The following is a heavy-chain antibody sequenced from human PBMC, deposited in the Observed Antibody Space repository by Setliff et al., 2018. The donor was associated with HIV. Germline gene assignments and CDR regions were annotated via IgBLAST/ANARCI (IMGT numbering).Heavy chain of an antibody. Sequence: SVKVSCKASGATFSSYSSNWVRQAPGQGLEWLGGIVPINGTPIYAQKFQGRVKITADESTSTADMELSSLKSEDTAVYYCARPGYYDSSGPIPFDIWGQETMVTVAS. CDR1: GATFSSYS. CDR3: ARPGYYDSSGPIPFDI. CDR2: IVPINGTP. D-gene: IGHD3-22*01. J-gene: IGHJ3*02. V-gene: IGHV1-69*13.